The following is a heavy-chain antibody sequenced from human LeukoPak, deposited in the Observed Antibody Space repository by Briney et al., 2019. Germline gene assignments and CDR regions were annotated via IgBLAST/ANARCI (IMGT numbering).Heavy chain of an antibody. CDR1: GYSFPSYW. V-gene: IGHV5-10-1*01. CDR2: IDPSDSYT. CDR3: ARQEHSSSSDFDY. Sequence: GESLKISCKVSGYSFPSYWITWVRQVPGKGLEWMGRIDPSDSYTNYSPSFQGHVTMSADKSISTAYLQWSSLKASDTAMYFCARQEHSSSSDFDYWGQGTLVTVSS. D-gene: IGHD6-13*01. J-gene: IGHJ4*02.